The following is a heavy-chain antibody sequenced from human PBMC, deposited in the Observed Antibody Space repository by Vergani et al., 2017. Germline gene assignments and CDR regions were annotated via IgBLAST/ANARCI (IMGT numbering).Heavy chain of an antibody. Sequence: EVQLVESGGGLIHPGGSLRLSCEGSGFSFSGYWMHWVRQSPEKGLVWVSRIKSDGSITNYADSVKGRFTISRDNSKDTLYLQMNSLRAEDTAVYYCARVYCTNSICRGKVDSLGQGTLVTVSS. V-gene: IGHV3-74*01. CDR1: GFSFSGYW. J-gene: IGHJ4*02. CDR3: ARVYCTNSICRGKVDS. CDR2: IKSDGSIT. D-gene: IGHD2-8*01.